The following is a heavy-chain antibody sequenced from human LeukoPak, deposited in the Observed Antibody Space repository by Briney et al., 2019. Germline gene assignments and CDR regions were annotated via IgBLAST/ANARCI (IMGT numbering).Heavy chain of an antibody. D-gene: IGHD4-23*01. Sequence: SETLSLTCAASGGTIHTSDYNWGWLRQPPGQGLVWTGSVYYYGNTYYNPCIKSRLTTSVNTSKNQFCLKLISVTAAHTAVYFCARLASAESGNNCGQGTL. CDR1: GGTIHTSDYN. J-gene: IGHJ4*02. CDR3: ARLASAESGNN. CDR2: VYYYGNT. V-gene: IGHV4-39*01.